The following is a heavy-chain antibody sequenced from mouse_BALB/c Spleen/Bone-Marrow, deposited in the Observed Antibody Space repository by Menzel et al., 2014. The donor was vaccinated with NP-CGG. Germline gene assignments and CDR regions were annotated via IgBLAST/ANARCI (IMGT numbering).Heavy chain of an antibody. Sequence: QVQLKQSAAELARPGASVKMSCKASGYTFTSNTIQWVKQRPGQGLEWIGYINPTGGYTAYNQKFKDKTTLTADKSSSTAYMQLSRLTSEDSAVYYGAREATYYADFDDWGQGTILTVSS. CDR2: INPTGGYT. J-gene: IGHJ2*01. D-gene: IGHD1-1*01. CDR3: AREATYYADFDD. V-gene: IGHV1-4*02. CDR1: GYTFTSNT.